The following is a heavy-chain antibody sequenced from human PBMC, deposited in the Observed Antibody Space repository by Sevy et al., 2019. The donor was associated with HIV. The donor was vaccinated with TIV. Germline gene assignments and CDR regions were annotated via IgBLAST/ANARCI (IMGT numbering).Heavy chain of an antibody. CDR3: ARDPVYGSGSSYYYYIDV. V-gene: IGHV1-46*01. J-gene: IGHJ6*03. CDR2: INPSGGST. CDR1: GYTFTSYY. D-gene: IGHD3-10*01. Sequence: ASMKVSCKASGYTFTSYYMHWVRQAPGQGLEWMGIINPSGGSTSYAQKFQGRVTMTRDTSTSTVYMELSSLRSEDTAVYYCARDPVYGSGSSYYYYIDVWGKGTTVTVSS.